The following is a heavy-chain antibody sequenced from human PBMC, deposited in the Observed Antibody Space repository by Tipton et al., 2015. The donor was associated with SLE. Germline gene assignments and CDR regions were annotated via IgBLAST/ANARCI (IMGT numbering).Heavy chain of an antibody. CDR2: IHEDGSER. J-gene: IGHJ6*03. Sequence: GSLRLSCVPSGFTFSRHWMSWVRQGPGKGLEWVANIHEDGSERYYMDSVKGRFTISRDNAKNSLYLQMNILRAEDTAVYYCARIPRISRPYYMDVWGKGTTVTVSS. D-gene: IGHD2/OR15-2a*01. CDR1: GFTFSRHW. CDR3: ARIPRISRPYYMDV. V-gene: IGHV3-7*01.